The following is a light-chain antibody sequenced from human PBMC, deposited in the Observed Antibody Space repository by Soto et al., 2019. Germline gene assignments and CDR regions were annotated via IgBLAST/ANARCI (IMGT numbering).Light chain of an antibody. CDR2: DAS. CDR3: QQRNYPLT. CDR1: QSVCRN. Sequence: EIVLTQSPATLSLSPGERATLSCRASQSVCRNLGWYQQKPGQSPRLLIYDASNRAAGIPARFSGSGSGTDFTLSISTLEPEDFAVYYCQQRNYPLTFGGGTKVDIK. V-gene: IGKV3-11*01. J-gene: IGKJ4*01.